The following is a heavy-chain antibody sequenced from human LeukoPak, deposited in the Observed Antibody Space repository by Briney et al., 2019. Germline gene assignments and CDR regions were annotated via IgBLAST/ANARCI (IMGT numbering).Heavy chain of an antibody. CDR3: ARSSEYSIEFDY. Sequence: ASVKVSCKASGYTFTGYYMHWVRPAPGQGLEWMGWINPNSGGTNYAQKFQGRVTMTRDTSISTAYLELSRLRSDDTAVYYCARSSEYSIEFDYWGQGTLVTVSS. CDR2: INPNSGGT. D-gene: IGHD6-6*01. J-gene: IGHJ4*02. V-gene: IGHV1-2*02. CDR1: GYTFTGYY.